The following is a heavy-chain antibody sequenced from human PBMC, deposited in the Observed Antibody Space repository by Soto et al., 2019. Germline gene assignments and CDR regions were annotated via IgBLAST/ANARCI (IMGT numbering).Heavy chain of an antibody. CDR1: GYTFTSYG. CDR2: ISAYNGNT. V-gene: IGHV1-18*01. CDR3: ARDPSLSTTYGMDV. J-gene: IGHJ6*02. Sequence: GASVKVSCKASGYTFTSYGMSWVRQAPGQGLEWMGWISAYNGNTNYAQKLQGRVTMTTDTSTSTAYMELRSLRSDDTAVYYCARDPSLSTTYGMDVWGQGTTVTVSS.